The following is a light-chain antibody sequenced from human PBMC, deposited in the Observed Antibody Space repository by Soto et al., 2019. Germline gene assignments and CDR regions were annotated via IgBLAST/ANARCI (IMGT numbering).Light chain of an antibody. CDR3: QKYDRAPFT. V-gene: IGKV1-27*01. J-gene: IGKJ3*01. CDR2: AAS. CDR1: QGISVY. Sequence: DTQMTQSPSALSASVGDRVTITCRASQGISVYLDWYQQKPGGIPKLLIFAASTLQSGVPSRFSGSGSGTDFTLTISSLQPEDVATYFCQKYDRAPFTFGPGTKVDIK.